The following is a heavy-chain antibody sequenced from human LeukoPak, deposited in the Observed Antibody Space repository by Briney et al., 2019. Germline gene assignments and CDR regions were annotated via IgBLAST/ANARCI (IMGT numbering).Heavy chain of an antibody. CDR1: GFTFRDYV. D-gene: IGHD1-1*01. CDR2: TSSDLNVK. CDR3: ARFPPYRNYFDY. Sequence: GGSLGLSCAASGFTFRDYVIHWVRQAPGKGLEWVAVTSSDLNVKLYADSVKGRFTISRDNFKNTLYLQMNNLRAEDTAVYYCARFPPYRNYFDYWGQGTLVTVSS. J-gene: IGHJ4*02. V-gene: IGHV3-30-3*01.